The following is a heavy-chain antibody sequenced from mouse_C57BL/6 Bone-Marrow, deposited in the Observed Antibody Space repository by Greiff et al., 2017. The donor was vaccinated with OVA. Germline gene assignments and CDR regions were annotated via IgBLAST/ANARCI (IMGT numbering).Heavy chain of an antibody. Sequence: QVQLQQSGAELARPGASVKLSCKASGYTFTSYGISWVKQRTGQGLEWIGEIYPRSGNTYYNEKFKDKATLTADKSSSTAYMQLSSLTYEDSAVYYCARWYYGSSYVFAYWGQGTLVTVSA. V-gene: IGHV1-81*01. CDR1: GYTFTSYG. D-gene: IGHD1-1*01. J-gene: IGHJ3*01. CDR2: IYPRSGNT. CDR3: ARWYYGSSYVFAY.